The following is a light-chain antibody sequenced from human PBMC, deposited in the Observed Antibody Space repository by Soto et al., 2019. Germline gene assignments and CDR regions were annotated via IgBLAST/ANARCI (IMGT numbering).Light chain of an antibody. CDR3: RSFVGGDSFDVI. CDR2: DVI. V-gene: IGLV2-8*01. Sequence: QSALTQPPSASGSPGQSVTISFTGTGSDIGAYNYVAWYQQYPGKAPKVMIYDVIKRPSGVPDRFSGSKSGNTASLTVSGLRADDEAVYYCRSFVGGDSFDVIFGGGTKLTGL. CDR1: GSDIGAYNY. J-gene: IGLJ2*01.